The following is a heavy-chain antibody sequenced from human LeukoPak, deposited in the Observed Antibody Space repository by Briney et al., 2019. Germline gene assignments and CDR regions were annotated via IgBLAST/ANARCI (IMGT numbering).Heavy chain of an antibody. CDR1: GFTFSSYG. V-gene: IGHV3-30*02. CDR3: ASPYSSSCNYFDY. CDR2: IRYDGSNK. D-gene: IGHD6-13*01. Sequence: GGSLRLSCAASGFTFSSYGMHWVRQAPGKGLEWVAFIRYDGSNKYYADSVKGRFTISRDNSKNTLYLQMNSLRAEDTAVYYCASPYSSSCNYFDYWGQGTLVTVSS. J-gene: IGHJ4*02.